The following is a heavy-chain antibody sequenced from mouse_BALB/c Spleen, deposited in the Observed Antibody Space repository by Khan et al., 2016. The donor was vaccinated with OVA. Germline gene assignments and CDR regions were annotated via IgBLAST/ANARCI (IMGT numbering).Heavy chain of an antibody. CDR1: GYTFTNYV. V-gene: IGHV1S136*01. D-gene: IGHD4-1*01. CDR3: ARENWHSYCFDY. J-gene: IGHJ2*01. Sequence: VQLKESGPELVKPGASVKMSCKASGYTFTNYVLHWVKQKPGQGLEWIGYINPYNGGTKYNEKFKGKATLASDKSSTTAYMELSSLTSEDSAVLNGARENWHSYCFDYWGQGTTLTLSS. CDR2: INPYNGGT.